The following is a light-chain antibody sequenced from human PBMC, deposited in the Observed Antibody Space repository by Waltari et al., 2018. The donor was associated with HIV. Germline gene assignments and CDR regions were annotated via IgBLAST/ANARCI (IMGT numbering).Light chain of an antibody. CDR1: QSVRSSN. V-gene: IGKV3-20*01. CDR2: GAS. J-gene: IGKJ1*01. CDR3: QQYGSSRRWT. Sequence: EIVVTQSPGPLSLSPGERATLSCRASQSVRSSNFSWYQQKPGQAPRLLIYGASNRATGIPDRFSGSGSGTDSTLTISRLEPEDFAVYYCQQYGSSRRWTFGQGTKVEIK.